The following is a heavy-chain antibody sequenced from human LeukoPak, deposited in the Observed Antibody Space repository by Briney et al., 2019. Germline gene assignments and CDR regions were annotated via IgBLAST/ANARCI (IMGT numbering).Heavy chain of an antibody. J-gene: IGHJ5*02. CDR1: GYTFTSYG. Sequence: ASVKVSCKASGYTFTSYGISWVRQAPGQGLEWMGWISAYNGNTNYAQKLQGRVTMTTDTSTSTAYMELRSLRSDDTAVYYCARDLFPDRITIFGVAYSSWFDPWGQGTLVTVSS. CDR3: ARDLFPDRITIFGVAYSSWFDP. D-gene: IGHD3-3*01. V-gene: IGHV1-18*01. CDR2: ISAYNGNT.